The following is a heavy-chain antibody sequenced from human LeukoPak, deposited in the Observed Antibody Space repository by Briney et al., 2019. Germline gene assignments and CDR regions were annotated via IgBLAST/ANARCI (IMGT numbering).Heavy chain of an antibody. CDR1: GFTVSSNY. Sequence: PGGSLRLSCAASGFTVSSNYMSWVRQAPGKGLEWVSVIYSGGSTYYADSVKGRFTISRDNSKNTLYLQMNSLRDEDTAVYYCASDVVGATPHDYWGQGTLVTVSS. J-gene: IGHJ4*02. CDR3: ASDVVGATPHDY. V-gene: IGHV3-53*01. D-gene: IGHD1-26*01. CDR2: IYSGGST.